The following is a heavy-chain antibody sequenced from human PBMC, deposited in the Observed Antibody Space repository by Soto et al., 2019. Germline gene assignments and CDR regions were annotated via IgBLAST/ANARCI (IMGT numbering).Heavy chain of an antibody. CDR1: GFTFSSYA. Sequence: GGSLRLSCSASGFTFSSYAMHWVRQAPGKGLEYVSAIRSHGGSTYYADSVQGIFTIYRDNSKNTLYLQMSSLRAEDTAVYDCVKDAGYNWNPSVYYYYGMDVWGQGTTVTVSS. D-gene: IGHD1-20*01. J-gene: IGHJ6*02. V-gene: IGHV3-64D*06. CDR3: VKDAGYNWNPSVYYYYGMDV. CDR2: IRSHGGST.